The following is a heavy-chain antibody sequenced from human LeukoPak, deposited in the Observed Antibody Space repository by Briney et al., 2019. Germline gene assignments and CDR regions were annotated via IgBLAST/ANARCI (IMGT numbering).Heavy chain of an antibody. V-gene: IGHV3-21*01. Sequence: PGGSLRLSCAASGFTFSSYSMNWVRQAPGKGLEWVSSISSSSSYIYYADSVKGRFTISRDNAKNSLYLQMNSLRAEDTAVYYCARGRTEITIFGAPDYWGQGTLSPSPQ. J-gene: IGHJ4*02. CDR2: ISSSSSYI. D-gene: IGHD3-3*01. CDR1: GFTFSSYS. CDR3: ARGRTEITIFGAPDY.